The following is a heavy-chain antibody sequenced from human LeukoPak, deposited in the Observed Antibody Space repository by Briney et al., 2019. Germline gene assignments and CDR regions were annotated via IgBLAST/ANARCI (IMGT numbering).Heavy chain of an antibody. Sequence: PGGSLRLSCAASGFTSSNFWMSWVRQAPGKGLEWVANIKQDGGEKYYVDSVKGRFTISRDNAKNSVYLQMNNLRAADTAMYYCTKSGTTFDYWGLGTLVTVSS. CDR1: GFTSSNFW. CDR2: IKQDGGEK. J-gene: IGHJ4*02. CDR3: TKSGTTFDY. D-gene: IGHD1-14*01. V-gene: IGHV3-7*01.